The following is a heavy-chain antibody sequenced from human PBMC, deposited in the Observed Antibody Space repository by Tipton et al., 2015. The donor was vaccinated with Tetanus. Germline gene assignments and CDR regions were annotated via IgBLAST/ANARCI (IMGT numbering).Heavy chain of an antibody. CDR2: ISGSGGST. CDR1: GFTFSSYA. V-gene: IGHV3-23*01. Sequence: SLRLSCAASGFTFSSYAMSWVRQAPGKGLEWVSAISGSGGSTYYADSVKGRFTISRDNSKNTLYLQMNSLRAEDTAVYYCAKVVSYDSVWGSPQFAPWAQGTLVTVSS. J-gene: IGHJ5*02. D-gene: IGHD3-16*01. CDR3: AKVVSYDSVWGSPQFAP.